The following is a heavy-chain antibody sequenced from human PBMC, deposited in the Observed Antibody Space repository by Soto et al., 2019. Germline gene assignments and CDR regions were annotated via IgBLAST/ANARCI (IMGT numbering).Heavy chain of an antibody. D-gene: IGHD2-15*01. Sequence: SETLSLTCTVSGGSVSSGSYYWGWIRQPPGKGLEWIGYIYYSGSTNYNPSLKSRVTISVDTSKNQFSLKLSSVTAADTAVYYCARVAYCSGGSCYDYWGQGTLVTVSS. CDR1: GGSVSSGSYY. V-gene: IGHV4-61*01. CDR3: ARVAYCSGGSCYDY. CDR2: IYYSGST. J-gene: IGHJ4*02.